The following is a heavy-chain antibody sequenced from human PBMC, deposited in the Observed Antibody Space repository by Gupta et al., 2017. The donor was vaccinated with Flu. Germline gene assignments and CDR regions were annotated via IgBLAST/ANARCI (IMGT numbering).Heavy chain of an antibody. V-gene: IGHV3-7*01. Sequence: WVRQAPGKGLEWVANIKPDGSDKYYLDSVKGRFTISRDNAKKSLYLQMNSLRAEDTAVYYCARDDGSKSVDYWCQGTLVTVSS. CDR3: ARDDGSKSVDY. D-gene: IGHD1-26*01. J-gene: IGHJ4*02. CDR2: IKPDGSDK.